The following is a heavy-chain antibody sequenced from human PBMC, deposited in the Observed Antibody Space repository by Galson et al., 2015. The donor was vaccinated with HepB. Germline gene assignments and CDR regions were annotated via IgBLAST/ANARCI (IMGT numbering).Heavy chain of an antibody. CDR3: ARDKSYYDSSVGSRFDW. Sequence: SLRLSCAASGFTYSAYWMSWVRQAPGKGLEWVANLNQDGSERHYVESVRGRFTISRDNAKNSLYSQMDSLRADDTAMYYCARDKSYYDSSVGSRFDWWGQGTLVTVSS. CDR1: GFTYSAYW. D-gene: IGHD3-22*01. V-gene: IGHV3-7*01. J-gene: IGHJ4*02. CDR2: LNQDGSER.